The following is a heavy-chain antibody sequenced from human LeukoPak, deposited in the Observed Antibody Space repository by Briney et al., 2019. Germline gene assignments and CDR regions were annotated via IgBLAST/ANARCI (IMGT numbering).Heavy chain of an antibody. CDR2: INEHGSIT. J-gene: IGHJ4*02. CDR3: ARDVAGSGSL. CDR1: GFTFSSYW. Sequence: LAGGSLRLSCAPSGFTFSSYWMHWVRQVPGKGLVWVARINEHGSITDYADSVKDRFTVSRDNAWNTLYLQRNSLRAEDTAVYYCARDVAGSGSLWGQGTLITVSS. V-gene: IGHV3-74*01. D-gene: IGHD3-10*01.